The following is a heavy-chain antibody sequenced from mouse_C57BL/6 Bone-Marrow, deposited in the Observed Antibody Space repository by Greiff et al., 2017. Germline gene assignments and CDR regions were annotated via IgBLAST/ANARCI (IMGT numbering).Heavy chain of an antibody. J-gene: IGHJ1*03. CDR2: IWRGGST. Sequence: VKLVESGPGLVQPSQSLSITCTVSGFSLTSYGVHWVRHSPGKGLEWLGVIWRGGSTDYHAAFMSRLSITKDNSKSQVFFKMNSLQADDTAIYYCAKNGIYYYGSPGWYFDVWGTGTTVTVSS. CDR3: AKNGIYYYGSPGWYFDV. V-gene: IGHV2-5*01. D-gene: IGHD1-1*01. CDR1: GFSLTSYG.